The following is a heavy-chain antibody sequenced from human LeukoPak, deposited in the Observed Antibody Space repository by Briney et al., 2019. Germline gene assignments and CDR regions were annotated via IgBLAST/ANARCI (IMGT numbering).Heavy chain of an antibody. V-gene: IGHV3-7*03. Sequence: GGSLRLSCAASGFTFSSYWMSWVRQAPGKGLEWVANIKQDGSEKYYVDSVKGRFTISRDNAKNSLYLQMNSLRAADTAVYYCARDLDSSGWYSWFDPWGQGTLVTVSS. J-gene: IGHJ5*02. CDR1: GFTFSSYW. CDR3: ARDLDSSGWYSWFDP. D-gene: IGHD6-19*01. CDR2: IKQDGSEK.